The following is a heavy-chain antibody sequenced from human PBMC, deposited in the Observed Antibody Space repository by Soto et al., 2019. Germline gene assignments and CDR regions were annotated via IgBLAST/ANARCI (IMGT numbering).Heavy chain of an antibody. V-gene: IGHV1-69*13. J-gene: IGHJ6*02. CDR2: IIPIFGTA. D-gene: IGHD6-13*01. CDR1: GGTFSSYA. Sequence: GASVKVSCKASGGTFSSYAISWVRQAPGQGLEWMGGIIPIFGTANYAQKFQGRVTITADESTSTAYMELSSLRSEDTAVYYCAKPRRAAAGPELRRPDYYYGMDVWGQGTTVTVSS. CDR3: AKPRRAAAGPELRRPDYYYGMDV.